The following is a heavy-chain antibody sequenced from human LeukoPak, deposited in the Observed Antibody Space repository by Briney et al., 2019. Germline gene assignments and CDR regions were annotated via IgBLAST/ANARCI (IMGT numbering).Heavy chain of an antibody. D-gene: IGHD2-2*01. CDR1: GYTFTGCY. Sequence: GASVKVSCKASGYTFTGCYMHWVRQAPGQGLEWMGWINPNSGGTNYAQKFQGKVTMTRDTSISTAYMELSRLRSDDTAVYYCARDGGYCSSTSCAPYWYFDLWGRGTLVTVSS. V-gene: IGHV1-2*02. CDR2: INPNSGGT. J-gene: IGHJ2*01. CDR3: ARDGGYCSSTSCAPYWYFDL.